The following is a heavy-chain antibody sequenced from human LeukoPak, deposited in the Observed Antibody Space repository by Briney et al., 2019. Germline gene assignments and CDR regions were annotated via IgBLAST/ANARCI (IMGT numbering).Heavy chain of an antibody. Sequence: PSETLSLTCAVYGGSFNGSYWGWIRQPPGKGLGWIGENNHSGSTNYNPSLKSRVTISVDTSKNQFSLKLSSVTAADTAVYYCARGRGYSYGALDYWGQGTLVTVSS. CDR2: NNHSGST. CDR1: GGSFNGSY. J-gene: IGHJ4*02. D-gene: IGHD5-18*01. CDR3: ARGRGYSYGALDY. V-gene: IGHV4-34*01.